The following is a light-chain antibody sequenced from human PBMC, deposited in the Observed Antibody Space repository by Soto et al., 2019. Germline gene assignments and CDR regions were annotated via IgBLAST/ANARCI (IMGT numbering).Light chain of an antibody. CDR3: QQYGTSPLT. J-gene: IGKJ4*01. Sequence: PGESATLSCTASQSVRSNSLAWYQQKPGQAPRLLMFGASGRATGTPPRFSGRGSGTDFTLTISRLEPEDFAVYYCQQYGTSPLTFVRGKKVDI. V-gene: IGKV3-20*01. CDR1: QSVRSNS. CDR2: GAS.